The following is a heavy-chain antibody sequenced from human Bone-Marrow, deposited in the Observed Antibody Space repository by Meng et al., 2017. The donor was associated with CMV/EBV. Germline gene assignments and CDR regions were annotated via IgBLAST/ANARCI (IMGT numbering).Heavy chain of an antibody. CDR2: INPNSGGT. Sequence: ASVKVSCKASGYTFTGYYIHWVRQAPGQGLEWMGWINPNSGGTNYAQKFQGRVTMTRDTSISTAYMELSRLRSDDTAVDYCARTEGDIVVVPAAIGPPGMDVWGQGTTVTVSS. CDR1: GYTFTGYY. CDR3: ARTEGDIVVVPAAIGPPGMDV. J-gene: IGHJ6*02. D-gene: IGHD2-2*01. V-gene: IGHV1-2*02.